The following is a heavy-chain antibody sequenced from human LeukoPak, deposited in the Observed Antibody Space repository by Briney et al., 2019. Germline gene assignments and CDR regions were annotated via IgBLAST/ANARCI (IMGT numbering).Heavy chain of an antibody. J-gene: IGHJ4*02. D-gene: IGHD4-17*01. CDR2: ISADNGNT. CDR3: ARCGATVTMFFDY. CDR1: GYTFSIYG. Sequence: SVKVSCKASGYTFSIYGITWVRQAPGQGLEWMGFISADNGNTNYAQKFQGRVTMTTDTSTSTAYMELRSLRADDTAVYYCARCGATVTMFFDYWGQGTLVTVSS. V-gene: IGHV1-18*01.